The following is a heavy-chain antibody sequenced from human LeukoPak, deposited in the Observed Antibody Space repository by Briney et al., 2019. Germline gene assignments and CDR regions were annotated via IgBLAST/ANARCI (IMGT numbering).Heavy chain of an antibody. J-gene: IGHJ3*02. Sequence: ASVKVSCKASGYTFIGYYMHWVRQAPGQGLEWMGWINPNSGGTNYAQKFQGRVTMTRDTSISTAYMELSRLRSDDTAVYYCARIDCSSTSCSDAFDIWGQGTMVTVSS. V-gene: IGHV1-2*02. D-gene: IGHD2-2*01. CDR3: ARIDCSSTSCSDAFDI. CDR2: INPNSGGT. CDR1: GYTFIGYY.